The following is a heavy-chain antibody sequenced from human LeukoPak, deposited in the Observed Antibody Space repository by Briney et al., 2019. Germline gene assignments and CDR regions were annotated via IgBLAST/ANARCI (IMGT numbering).Heavy chain of an antibody. CDR3: ARGSDPPWYFDL. CDR1: GGSISSYF. CDR2: IYYSGRT. Sequence: SETLSLTCTVSGGSISSYFWSWIRQPPGKGLEWIGYIYYSGRTNYNPSYKSRVTISVDTSKTQFSLKLSSVTAADTAVYYCARGSDPPWYFDLWGRGTLVTVSS. J-gene: IGHJ2*01. D-gene: IGHD6-6*01. V-gene: IGHV4-59*08.